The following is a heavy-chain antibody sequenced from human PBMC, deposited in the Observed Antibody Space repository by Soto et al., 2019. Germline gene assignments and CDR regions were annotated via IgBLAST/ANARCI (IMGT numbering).Heavy chain of an antibody. J-gene: IGHJ4*02. CDR2: FYPGDSDT. Sequence: GESLEISCKGSGYSFTSYWLGWVRQMPGKGLEWMGIFYPGDSDTRYSASFQGQVTISADKTNGTTYVERSSLKAADDAVYYCARPMTTATTSDYWGQGTLVTVSS. CDR1: GYSFTSYW. D-gene: IGHD4-17*01. V-gene: IGHV5-51*01. CDR3: ARPMTTATTSDY.